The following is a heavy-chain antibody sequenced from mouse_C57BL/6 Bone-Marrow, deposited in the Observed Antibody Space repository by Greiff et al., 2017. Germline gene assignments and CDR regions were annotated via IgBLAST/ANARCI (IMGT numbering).Heavy chain of an antibody. J-gene: IGHJ1*03. V-gene: IGHV1-9*01. CDR2: ILPGSGST. CDR1: GYTFTGYW. CDR3: ARFGNWYFDV. D-gene: IGHD1-1*02. Sequence: QVQLQQSGAELMKPGASVKLSCKATGYTFTGYWIEWVKQRPGHGLEWIGEILPGSGSTNYTEKFKGKATFTADTSSNTAYMQLSSLTTEDSAIYYCARFGNWYFDVWGTGTTVTVSS.